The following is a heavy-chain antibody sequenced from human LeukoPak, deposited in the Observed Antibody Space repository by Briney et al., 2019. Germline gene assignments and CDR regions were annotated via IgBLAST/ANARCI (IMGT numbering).Heavy chain of an antibody. CDR1: GGSFSGYY. V-gene: IGHV4-34*01. Sequence: PSETLSLTCAVYGGSFSGYYWSWIRQPPGKGLEWIGEINHSESTNYNPSLKSRVTISVDTSKNQFSLKLSSVTAADTAVYYCARISAQGPNKDVWGKGTTVTVSS. J-gene: IGHJ6*04. CDR3: ARISAQGPNKDV. CDR2: INHSEST.